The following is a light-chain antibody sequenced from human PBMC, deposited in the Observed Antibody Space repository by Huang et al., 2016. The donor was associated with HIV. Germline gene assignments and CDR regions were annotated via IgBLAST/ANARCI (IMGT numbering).Light chain of an antibody. CDR1: QSISSSY. CDR2: GAS. V-gene: IGKV3-20*01. J-gene: IGKJ2*01. Sequence: EVVLTQSPGTLSLSPGDRATLSCRASQSISSSYLAWYQQKPGQAPRLLIFGASTSATDIPARFSGSGSGTDFTLTISRLEPEDFAVYYCQQYGSSPSFGQGTKLEIK. CDR3: QQYGSSPS.